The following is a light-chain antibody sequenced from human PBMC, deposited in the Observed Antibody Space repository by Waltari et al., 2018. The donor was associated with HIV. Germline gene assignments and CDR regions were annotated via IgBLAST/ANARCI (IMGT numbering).Light chain of an antibody. Sequence: QSALSQPASVSASPGQSVALSCPGSARYLGRYNSFSWYQQHPDRAPTLILFDVNNRPSGISDRFSGSKSGTTASLTISTVRTDDEADYYCASYTVNSTGVFGTGTKLSVL. V-gene: IGLV2-14*03. CDR3: ASYTVNSTGV. CDR2: DVN. J-gene: IGLJ1*01. CDR1: ARYLGRYNS.